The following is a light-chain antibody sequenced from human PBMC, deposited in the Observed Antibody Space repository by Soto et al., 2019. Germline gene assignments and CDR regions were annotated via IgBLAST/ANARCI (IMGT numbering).Light chain of an antibody. CDR3: QQYNNWPPLT. J-gene: IGKJ1*01. Sequence: EMVMTQSPATLSVSPGERATLSCRASQSVSSNLAWYQQKPGQAPRLLIYGASTRATGIPARFSGSGSGTEFTLTIGSLQSEDFAVYYGQQYNNWPPLTFGQGTKVEIK. CDR2: GAS. CDR1: QSVSSN. V-gene: IGKV3-15*01.